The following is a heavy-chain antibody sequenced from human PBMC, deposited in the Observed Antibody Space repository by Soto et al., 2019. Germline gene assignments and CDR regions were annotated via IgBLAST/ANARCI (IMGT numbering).Heavy chain of an antibody. CDR2: ISGSDGKT. D-gene: IGHD1-26*01. CDR1: GCSFSSYA. Sequence: EVQLLESGGGLVRPGGSLRLSCTASGCSFSSYALSWVRQAPGKGLEWVSTISGSDGKTYYADSVKGRFSISRDTSKTTLYLEMTSLRVEDTAVYYCARWSFLDYWGQGTRVTVS. J-gene: IGHJ4*02. CDR3: ARWSFLDY. V-gene: IGHV3-23*01.